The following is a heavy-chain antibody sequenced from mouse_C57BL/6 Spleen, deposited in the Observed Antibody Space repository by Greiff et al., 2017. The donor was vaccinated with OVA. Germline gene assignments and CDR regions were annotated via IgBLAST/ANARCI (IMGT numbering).Heavy chain of an antibody. V-gene: IGHV1-64*01. CDR1: GYTFTSYW. D-gene: IGHD2-4*01. CDR3: AGDYDFRVAD. CDR2: IHPNSGST. J-gene: IGHJ3*01. Sequence: QVQLQQPGAELVKPGASVKLSCKASGYTFTSYWMHWVKQRPGQGLEWIGMIHPNSGSTNYNEKFKSKATLTVDKSSSTAYMQLSSLTCEDCAVDYGAGDYDFRVADWGQGTLVTVSA.